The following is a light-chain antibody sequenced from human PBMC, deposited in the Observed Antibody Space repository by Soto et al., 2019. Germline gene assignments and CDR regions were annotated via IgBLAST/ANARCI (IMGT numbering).Light chain of an antibody. Sequence: QSVLTQPASVSGSPGQSITISCVGTSGDIGDYNYVSWYQQHPGKVPKVIIYDVSNRPSEVSYRFSGTKSVNTATLTISRLQAGDEADYYCSSYTSSSTRVLGTGTRVTV. CDR3: SSYTSSSTRV. J-gene: IGLJ1*01. V-gene: IGLV2-14*01. CDR1: SGDIGDYNY. CDR2: DVS.